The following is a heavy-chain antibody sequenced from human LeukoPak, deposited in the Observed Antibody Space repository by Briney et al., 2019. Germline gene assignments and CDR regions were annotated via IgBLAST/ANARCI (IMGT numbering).Heavy chain of an antibody. CDR1: GFGFGAYA. D-gene: IGHD2/OR15-2a*01. Sequence: PGGSLRLSCAASGFGFGAYAMIWVRQAPGEGLEWVSLIHNDAATTYYADSVRGRFTVSRDNSKNTLYLEMNSLRAEDTAAYYCAKGKGGTSFNYCFDYWGQGTPVSVSS. CDR3: AKGKGGTSFNYCFDY. CDR2: IHNDAATT. J-gene: IGHJ4*02. V-gene: IGHV3-23*03.